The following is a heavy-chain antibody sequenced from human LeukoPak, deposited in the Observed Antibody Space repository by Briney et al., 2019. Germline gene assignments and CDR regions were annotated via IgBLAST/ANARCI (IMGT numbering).Heavy chain of an antibody. V-gene: IGHV3-30*04. CDR3: ARDEGYCSGGSCYFQYYFDY. CDR2: ISYDGSNK. Sequence: PGGSLRLSCAASGFTFSTYAMSWVRQAPGKGLEWVAVISYDGSNKYYADSVKGRFTISRDNSKNTLYLQMNSLRAEDTAVYYCARDEGYCSGGSCYFQYYFDYWGQGTLVTVSS. D-gene: IGHD2-15*01. CDR1: GFTFSTYA. J-gene: IGHJ4*02.